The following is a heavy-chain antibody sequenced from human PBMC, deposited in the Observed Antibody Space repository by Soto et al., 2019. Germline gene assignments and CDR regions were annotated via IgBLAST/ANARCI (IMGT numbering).Heavy chain of an antibody. J-gene: IGHJ5*02. CDR1: GGSISSYY. D-gene: IGHD3-3*01. Sequence: PSETLSLTCTVSGGSISSYYWSWIRQPPGKGLEWIGYIDYSGSTNYNPSLKSRVTISVDTSKNQFSLKLSSVTAADTAVYYCASVLRLPGIVSPSWWFDPWGQGTLVTVSS. CDR3: ASVLRLPGIVSPSWWFDP. V-gene: IGHV4-59*08. CDR2: IDYSGST.